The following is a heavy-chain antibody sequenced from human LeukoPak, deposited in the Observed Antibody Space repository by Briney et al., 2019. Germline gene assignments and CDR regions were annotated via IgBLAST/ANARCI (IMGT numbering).Heavy chain of an antibody. V-gene: IGHV4-31*03. CDR1: GGSISSGGYY. Sequence: SETLSLTCTVSGGSISSGGYYWSWIRQHPGKSLEWIGYIYYSGSTYYNPSLKSRVTISVDTSKNQFSLKLSSVTAADTAVYYCARHLSSGSNVDYWGQGTLVTVSS. CDR3: ARHLSSGSNVDY. D-gene: IGHD6-19*01. CDR2: IYYSGST. J-gene: IGHJ4*02.